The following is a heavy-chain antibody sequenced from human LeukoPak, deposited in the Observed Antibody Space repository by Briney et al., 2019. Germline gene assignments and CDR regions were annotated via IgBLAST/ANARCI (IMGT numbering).Heavy chain of an antibody. V-gene: IGHV4-31*03. CDR2: IYYSGSN. CDR1: GGSISSGGYY. CDR3: AREFGCLPGSYRGPFDY. D-gene: IGHD3-16*02. J-gene: IGHJ4*02. Sequence: PSQTLSLTCTFSGGSISSGGYYWSCLRHHPGEGLEWIGYIYYSGSNYYNPSLKSRVTISVKTSKNQFSLKLSSVTAADTAVYYCAREFGCLPGSYRGPFDYWGQGTLVTVSS.